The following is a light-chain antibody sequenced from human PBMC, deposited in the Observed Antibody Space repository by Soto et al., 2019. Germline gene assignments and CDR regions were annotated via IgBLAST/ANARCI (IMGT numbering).Light chain of an antibody. CDR3: SSYAGSNTQDVV. V-gene: IGLV2-8*01. Sequence: QSALTQPPSASGSPGQSVTISCTGTSSDVGGYNYVSWYQQHPGKAPKLMIYEVSNRPSGVPDRFSGSKSGNTASLTVSGLQAEDEADYYCSSYAGSNTQDVVFGGGTKLTVL. CDR1: SSDVGGYNY. J-gene: IGLJ2*01. CDR2: EVS.